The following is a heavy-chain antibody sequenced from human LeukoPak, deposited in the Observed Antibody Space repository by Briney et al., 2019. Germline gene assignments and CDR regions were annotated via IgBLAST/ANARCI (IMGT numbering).Heavy chain of an antibody. J-gene: IGHJ1*01. D-gene: IGHD6-13*01. V-gene: IGHV3-33*06. Sequence: GRSLRLSCAASGFTFSSYGMRWVRQAPGNGLEWVAVIWYDGSNKYYADSVRGRFTISRDNSKNTLYLQMNSLRAEDTAVYYCAEEYSRWGFWGQGTLVTVSS. CDR3: AEEYSRWGF. CDR1: GFTFSSYG. CDR2: IWYDGSNK.